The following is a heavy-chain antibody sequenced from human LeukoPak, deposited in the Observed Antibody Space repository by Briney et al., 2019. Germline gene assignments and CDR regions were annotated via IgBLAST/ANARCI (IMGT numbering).Heavy chain of an antibody. CDR2: INHSGST. J-gene: IGHJ4*02. CDR3: ARGLSAVY. Sequence: SETLSLTCAVSGGSFSGYYWTWIRQPPGKGLEWIGEINHSGSTNYNPSLKSRVTISIDTSKNQFSLILSSVTAADTAVYYCARGLSAVYWGQGTLVTVSS. CDR1: GGSFSGYY. V-gene: IGHV4-34*01.